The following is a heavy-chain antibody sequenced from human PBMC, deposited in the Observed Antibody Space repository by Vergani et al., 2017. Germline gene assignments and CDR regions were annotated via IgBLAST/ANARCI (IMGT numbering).Heavy chain of an antibody. CDR3: ARGRCVTTVTTGGYYYYYMDV. V-gene: IGHV1-69*01. CDR1: GGTFSSYA. D-gene: IGHD4-17*01. Sequence: QVQLVQSGAEVKKPGSSVKVSCKASGGTFSSYAISWVRQAPGQGLEWMGGIIPIFGTANYAKKFQGRVTITADESTSTAYMELSSLRSEDTAVYYCARGRCVTTVTTGGYYYYYMDVWGKGTTVTVSS. CDR2: IIPIFGTA. J-gene: IGHJ6*03.